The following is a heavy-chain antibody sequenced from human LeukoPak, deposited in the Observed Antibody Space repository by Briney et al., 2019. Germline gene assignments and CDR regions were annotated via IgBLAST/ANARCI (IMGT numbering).Heavy chain of an antibody. Sequence: GGSLRLSCATSGFIFSNYWMTWVRQVPGKGLEWVASISLDGGARTYLDSVKGRFTISRDNSKNTLYLQMNSLKVEDTALYYCAKFSPYGGNSYWGQGTLVTVSS. CDR1: GFIFSNYW. V-gene: IGHV3-7*03. D-gene: IGHD4-23*01. J-gene: IGHJ1*01. CDR2: ISLDGGAR. CDR3: AKFSPYGGNSY.